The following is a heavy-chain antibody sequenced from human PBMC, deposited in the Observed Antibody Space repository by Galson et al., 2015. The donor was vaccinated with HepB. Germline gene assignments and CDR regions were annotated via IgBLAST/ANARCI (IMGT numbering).Heavy chain of an antibody. J-gene: IGHJ5*02. Sequence: SVKVSCKASGYTFTSYGISWVRQAPGQGLEWMGWISAYNGNTNYAQKLQGRVTMTTDTSTSTAYMELRSLRSDDTAVYYCARGSYYYDSSGYWYNWFDPWGQGTLVTVSS. CDR3: ARGSYYYDSSGYWYNWFDP. D-gene: IGHD3-22*01. CDR2: ISAYNGNT. CDR1: GYTFTSYG. V-gene: IGHV1-18*01.